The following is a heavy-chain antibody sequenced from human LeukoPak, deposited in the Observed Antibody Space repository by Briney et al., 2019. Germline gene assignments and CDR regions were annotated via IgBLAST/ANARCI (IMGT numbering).Heavy chain of an antibody. CDR3: ARVRTGLYDAFDI. V-gene: IGHV4-59*01. CDR2: IYYSGST. J-gene: IGHJ3*02. CDR1: GDSISNYY. Sequence: SETPSLTCTVSGDSISNYYWSWIRQPPGKGLEWIGYIYYSGSTNYNPSLKSRVTISVDTSKNQFSLKLSSVTAADTAVYYCARVRTGLYDAFDIWGQGTMVTVSS. D-gene: IGHD4-17*01.